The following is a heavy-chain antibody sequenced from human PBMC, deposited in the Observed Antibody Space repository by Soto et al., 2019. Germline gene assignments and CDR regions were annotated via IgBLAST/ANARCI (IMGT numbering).Heavy chain of an antibody. V-gene: IGHV3-23*01. J-gene: IGHJ1*01. CDR2: ISGSGGTT. Sequence: EVQLLESGGGLVQPEGSLRLSCAASGFSFSTYAMSWVRQAPGKGLEWVSGISGSGGTTYYADSVKGRFTISRDNSKNTQYLQVNSLRVEDTAVYYCAKDQAAAGTISRYFQHWGQGTLVTVSS. D-gene: IGHD6-13*01. CDR3: AKDQAAAGTISRYFQH. CDR1: GFSFSTYA.